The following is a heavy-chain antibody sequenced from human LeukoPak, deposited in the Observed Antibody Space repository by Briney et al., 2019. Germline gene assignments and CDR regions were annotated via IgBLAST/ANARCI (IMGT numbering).Heavy chain of an antibody. CDR2: IKQDGSKK. CDR3: TRVGYIDEGIDY. CDR1: GFPFSIYW. V-gene: IGHV3-7*04. D-gene: IGHD5-24*01. J-gene: IGHJ4*02. Sequence: PGGSLRLSCAASGFPFSIYWMTWVRQAPGKGLEWVANIKQDGSKKSYVDSVKGRFTISRDNAKNSLYLQMNSLRAEDTAIYYCTRVGYIDEGIDYWGQGTLVTVSS.